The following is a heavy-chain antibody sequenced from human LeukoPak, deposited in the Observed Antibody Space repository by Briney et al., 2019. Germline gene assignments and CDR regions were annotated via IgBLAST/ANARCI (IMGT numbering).Heavy chain of an antibody. V-gene: IGHV4-39*07. J-gene: IGHJ5*02. Sequence: PSETLSLTCTVSGGSISSSSYYWGWIRQPPGKGLEWIGSIYYSGSTYYNPSLKSRVTISVDTSKNQFSLKLSSVTAADTAVYYCARGGRSSSVRGNWFDPWGQGTLVTVSS. CDR3: ARGGRSSSVRGNWFDP. CDR2: IYYSGST. D-gene: IGHD6-6*01. CDR1: GGSISSSSYY.